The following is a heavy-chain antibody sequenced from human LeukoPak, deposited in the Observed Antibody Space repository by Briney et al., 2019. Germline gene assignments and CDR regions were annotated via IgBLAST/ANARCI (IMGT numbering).Heavy chain of an antibody. CDR1: GYTFTSYD. V-gene: IGHV1-8*03. CDR3: ARDYNSGYSYGYLGAFDI. Sequence: GASVKVSCKASGYTFTSYDINWVRQATGQGLEWMGWMNPNSGNTGYAQKFQGRVTITRNTSISTAYMELSSLRSEDTAVYYCARDYNSGYSYGYLGAFDIWGQGTMVTVSS. J-gene: IGHJ3*02. D-gene: IGHD5-18*01. CDR2: MNPNSGNT.